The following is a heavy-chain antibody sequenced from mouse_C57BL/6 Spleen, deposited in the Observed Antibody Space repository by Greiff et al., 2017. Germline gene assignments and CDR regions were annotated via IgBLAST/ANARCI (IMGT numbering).Heavy chain of an antibody. D-gene: IGHD1-1*01. CDR1: GYTFTSYW. V-gene: IGHV1-59*01. Sequence: VQLQQSGAELVRPGTSVKLSCKASGYTFTSYWMHWVKQRPGQGLEWIGVIDPSDSYTNYNQKFKGKATLTVDTSSSTAYMQLSSLTSEDSAVYYCARKYGSDYAMDYWGQGTSVTVSS. CDR3: ARKYGSDYAMDY. J-gene: IGHJ4*01. CDR2: IDPSDSYT.